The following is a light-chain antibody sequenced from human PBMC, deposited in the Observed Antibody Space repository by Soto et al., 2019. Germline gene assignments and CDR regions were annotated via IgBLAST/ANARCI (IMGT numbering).Light chain of an antibody. V-gene: IGKV3-11*01. Sequence: EIVLTQSPVTLSLSPGERATLSCRASQSVSAYLAWFQQKPGQPPRLLIYDASDRASGIPARFSGSGSGTDFTLTITGLEPEDSAVYYCQHRSNWPWTFGQGTKVEVK. CDR3: QHRSNWPWT. J-gene: IGKJ1*01. CDR1: QSVSAY. CDR2: DAS.